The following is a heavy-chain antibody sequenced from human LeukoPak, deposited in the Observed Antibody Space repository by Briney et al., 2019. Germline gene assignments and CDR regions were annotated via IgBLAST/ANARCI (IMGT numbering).Heavy chain of an antibody. CDR3: ARVLLRYSFDY. CDR1: GDSISSSSYF. CDR2: IYYSGST. Sequence: PSETLSLTCTVSGDSISSSSYFWSWIRQPPGKGLEWIGYIYYSGSTNYNPSLKSRVTISVDTSKNQFSLKLTSVTAADTAVYYCARVLLRYSFDYWGQGTLVTVSS. V-gene: IGHV4-61*01. J-gene: IGHJ4*02.